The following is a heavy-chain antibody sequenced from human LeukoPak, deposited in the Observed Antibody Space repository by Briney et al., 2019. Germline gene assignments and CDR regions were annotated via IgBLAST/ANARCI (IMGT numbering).Heavy chain of an antibody. CDR1: GGSFSGYY. CDR2: INHSGST. CDR3: ARGGGGGDCPDY. V-gene: IGHV4-34*01. J-gene: IGHJ4*02. D-gene: IGHD2-21*02. Sequence: NPSETLSLTCAVYGGSFSGYYWSWIRQPPGKGLEWIGEINHSGSTNYNPSLKSRVTISVDTSKNQFSLKLSSVTAADTAVYYCARGGGGGDCPDYWGQGTLVTVSS.